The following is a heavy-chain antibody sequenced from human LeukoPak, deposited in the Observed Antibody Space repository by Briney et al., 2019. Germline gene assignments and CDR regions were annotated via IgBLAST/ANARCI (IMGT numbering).Heavy chain of an antibody. J-gene: IGHJ4*02. CDR2: ISWDGGST. V-gene: IGHV3-43D*03. CDR1: GFTFDDYA. D-gene: IGHD6-19*01. CDR3: AKDSAAVARQFDY. Sequence: GGSLRLSCAASGFTFDDYAMHWVRQAPGKGLEWVSLISWDGGSTYYADSVKGRFTISRDNSKNSLYPQMNSLRAEDTALYYCAKDSAAVARQFDYWGQGTLVTVSS.